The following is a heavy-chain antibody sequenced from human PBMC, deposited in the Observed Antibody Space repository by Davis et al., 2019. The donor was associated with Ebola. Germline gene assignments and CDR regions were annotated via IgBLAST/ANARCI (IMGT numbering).Heavy chain of an antibody. CDR3: ARLGGSYANYYYGMDV. D-gene: IGHD1-26*01. J-gene: IGHJ6*02. CDR2: IYYSGST. CDR1: GGSISSSSYY. V-gene: IGHV4-39*01. Sequence: PSETLSLTCTVSGGSISSSSYYWGWIRQPPGKGLEWIGSIYYSGSTYYNPSLKSRVTISVDTSKNQFSLKLSSVTAADTAVYYCARLGGSYANYYYGMDVWGQGTTVTVSS.